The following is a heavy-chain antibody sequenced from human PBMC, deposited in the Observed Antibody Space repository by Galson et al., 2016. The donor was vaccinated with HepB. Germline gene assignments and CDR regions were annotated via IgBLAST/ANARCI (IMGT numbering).Heavy chain of an antibody. CDR2: ISPSGST. CDR1: GGSITSTHYY. V-gene: IGHV4-61*02. CDR3: ASQEPLNYYDTRGYFPY. J-gene: IGHJ4*02. D-gene: IGHD3-22*01. Sequence: TLSLTCTVSGGSITSTHYYWSWIRQPAERGLEWIGRISPSGSTDYNPSLKSRVTISVDTSKNQFSLKLSSVTAADTAVYYCASQEPLNYYDTRGYFPYWGQGALVTVSS.